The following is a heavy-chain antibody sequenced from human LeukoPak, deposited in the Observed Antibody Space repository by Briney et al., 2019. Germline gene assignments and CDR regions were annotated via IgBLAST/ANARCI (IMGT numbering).Heavy chain of an antibody. Sequence: ASVKVSCKASGFTFTSSAVQWVRQARGQRLEWIGWIVVGSGNTNYAQKFQERVTITRDMSTSTAYMELSGLRSEDTAVYYCAADQFGYYYGSGNYPWGQGTLVTVSS. CDR1: GFTFTSSA. CDR3: AADQFGYYYGSGNYP. CDR2: IVVGSGNT. V-gene: IGHV1-58*01. J-gene: IGHJ5*02. D-gene: IGHD3-10*01.